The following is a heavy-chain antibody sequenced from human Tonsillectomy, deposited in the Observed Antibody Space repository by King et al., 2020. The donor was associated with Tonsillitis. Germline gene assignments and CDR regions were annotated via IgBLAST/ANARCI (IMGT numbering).Heavy chain of an antibody. V-gene: IGHV3-48*01. J-gene: IGHJ4*02. CDR2: ISRSRRTI. D-gene: IGHD6-13*01. CDR3: ARDTDSRGGTGDD. CDR1: GFTFSSYS. Sequence: VQLVQSGGGLVQPGGSLRLSCAASGFTFSSYSMNWVRQAPGKGLAWVSYISRSRRTIYYADSVKGRFTISRDNAKNSLYLQMNSLRAEDTAVYYCARDTDSRGGTGDDWGQGTLGTGSA.